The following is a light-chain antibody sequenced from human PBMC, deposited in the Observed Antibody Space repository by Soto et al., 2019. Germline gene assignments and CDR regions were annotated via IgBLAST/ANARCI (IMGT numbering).Light chain of an antibody. V-gene: IGLV2-8*01. Sequence: QSALTQPPSASGSPGQSGTISCTGTSSDVGGYNYVSWYQQHPGKAPKLMIYEVSKRPSGVPDRFSGSKSGNTASLTVSGLQAEDEADYYCSSYAGRNNFVFGTGTKLTVL. J-gene: IGLJ1*01. CDR3: SSYAGRNNFV. CDR1: SSDVGGYNY. CDR2: EVS.